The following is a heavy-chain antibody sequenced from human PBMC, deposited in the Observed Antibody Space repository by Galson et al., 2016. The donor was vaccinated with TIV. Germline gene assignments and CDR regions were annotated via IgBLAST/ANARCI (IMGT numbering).Heavy chain of an antibody. CDR3: ARDRTLPGYYYNGMDV. J-gene: IGHJ6*02. Sequence: CAISGDSVSSNSAWNWIRQSPSRGLEWLGGTCYRSKWYNDYALSVKSRITINPDTSKNQFSLQLNSMTPEDTAVYYCARDRTLPGYYYNGMDVWGQGTTVTVSS. CDR1: GDSVSSNSA. V-gene: IGHV6-1*01. CDR2: TCYRSKWYN. D-gene: IGHD1/OR15-1a*01.